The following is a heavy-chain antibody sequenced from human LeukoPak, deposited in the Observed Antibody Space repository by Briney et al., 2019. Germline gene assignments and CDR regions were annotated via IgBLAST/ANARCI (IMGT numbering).Heavy chain of an antibody. Sequence: GGSLRLSCAASGFTFSSYWMHWVRQAPGKGLVWVSRINSDGSSTSYADSVKGRFTISRDNAKNTPYLQMNSLRAEDTAVYYCARGPTYYYDSSGYFYWGQGTLVTVSS. V-gene: IGHV3-74*01. CDR2: INSDGSST. CDR1: GFTFSSYW. CDR3: ARGPTYYYDSSGYFY. D-gene: IGHD3-22*01. J-gene: IGHJ4*02.